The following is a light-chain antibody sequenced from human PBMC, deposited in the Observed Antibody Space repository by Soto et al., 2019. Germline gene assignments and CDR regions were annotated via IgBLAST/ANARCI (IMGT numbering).Light chain of an antibody. CDR3: QQYGNSPPFT. Sequence: EIVLTQSPGTLSLSPGERATLSCRASQSVSSSYLAWYQQKPGQAPRLLIYGAFSRATGIPDRCSGSGSGTDFTLTIRRLEPEDFAVYYCQQYGNSPPFTFGPGTKVDIK. J-gene: IGKJ3*01. CDR1: QSVSSSY. V-gene: IGKV3-20*01. CDR2: GAF.